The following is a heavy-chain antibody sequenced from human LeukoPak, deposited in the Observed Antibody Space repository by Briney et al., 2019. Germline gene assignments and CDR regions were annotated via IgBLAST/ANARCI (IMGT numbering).Heavy chain of an antibody. J-gene: IGHJ4*02. CDR3: ARHILDPSGSMTDLPFDY. D-gene: IGHD1-1*01. CDR1: GGSVSSSGYY. CDR2: VYYSGSA. V-gene: IGHV4-39*01. Sequence: PSETLSLTCNVSGGSVSSSGYYWGWIRQTPGKGLEWLGSVYYSGSAYLKPSLKSRVTISVDPSKNQFSLKLSSVTAADTSLYYCARHILDPSGSMTDLPFDYWGQGTLVTVSS.